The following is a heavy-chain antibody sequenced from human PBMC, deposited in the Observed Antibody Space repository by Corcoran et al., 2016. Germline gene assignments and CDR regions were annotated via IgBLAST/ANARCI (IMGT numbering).Heavy chain of an antibody. CDR3: TTDPIVVVPAATGYYGMDV. D-gene: IGHD2-2*01. CDR1: GFTFSNAW. Sequence: EVQLVESGGGLVKPGGSLRLSCAASGFTFSNAWMSWVRQAPGKGLEWVGRIKSKTDGGTTDYAAPVKGRFTISRDDSKNTRYLQMNSLKTEDTAVYYCTTDPIVVVPAATGYYGMDVWGQGTTVTVSS. CDR2: IKSKTDGGTT. V-gene: IGHV3-15*01. J-gene: IGHJ6*02.